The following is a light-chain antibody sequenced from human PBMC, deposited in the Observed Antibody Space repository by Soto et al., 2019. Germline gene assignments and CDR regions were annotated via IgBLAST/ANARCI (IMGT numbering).Light chain of an antibody. V-gene: IGKV3-20*01. Sequence: EIVLTQSPGTLSLSPGERATLSCRASQSVSSSYLAWYQQKPGQAPRLLIYGASGRATGIPDRFSGSGSGKDFTLTINRLEPEDFSGYYCQQYGSSPRFTFGPGTKVDIK. CDR2: GAS. CDR3: QQYGSSPRFT. CDR1: QSVSSSY. J-gene: IGKJ3*01.